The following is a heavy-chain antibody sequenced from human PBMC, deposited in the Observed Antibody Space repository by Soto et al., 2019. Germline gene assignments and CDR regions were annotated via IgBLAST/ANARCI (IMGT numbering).Heavy chain of an antibody. Sequence: SETLSLTCTVSGVSITSGDYYWNWIRQPPGKGLEWIGNIDYSGNTYYNPSLKSRVTISVDTSKNQFSLKLSSVTAADTAVYYCATSYPGEWELLCYFDYWGQGTLVTVSS. CDR1: GVSITSGDYY. V-gene: IGHV4-30-4*01. CDR3: ATSYPGEWELLCYFDY. J-gene: IGHJ4*02. CDR2: IDYSGNT. D-gene: IGHD1-26*01.